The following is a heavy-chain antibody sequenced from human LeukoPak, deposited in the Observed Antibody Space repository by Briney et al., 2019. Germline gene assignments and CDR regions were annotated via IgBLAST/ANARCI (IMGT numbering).Heavy chain of an antibody. J-gene: IGHJ5*02. CDR1: GFTVSSNY. CDR3: ARDIATGWFDP. D-gene: IGHD6-13*01. CDR2: IYSGGST. V-gene: IGHV3-53*01. Sequence: GGSLRLSCAASGFTVSSNYMSWVRQAPGKGLEWVSVIYSGGSTYYADSVKGRFTISRDNSKNTLYLQMNSLRAEDTAVYYCARDIATGWFDPWGQGTLVTVSS.